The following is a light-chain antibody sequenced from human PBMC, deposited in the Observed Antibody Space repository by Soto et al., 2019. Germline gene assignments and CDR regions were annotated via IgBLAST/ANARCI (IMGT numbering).Light chain of an antibody. CDR1: SSDVGGYDY. CDR3: SSYTSGNTLYV. Sequence: QSVLTQPASVSGSPGQSITITCTGTSSDVGGYDYVSWYQQHPGKAPKLMIYEVSNRPSGVSNRFSGSKSGNTASLTISGLQAEDEADYYCSSYTSGNTLYVFATGTRSPS. CDR2: EVS. V-gene: IGLV2-14*01. J-gene: IGLJ1*01.